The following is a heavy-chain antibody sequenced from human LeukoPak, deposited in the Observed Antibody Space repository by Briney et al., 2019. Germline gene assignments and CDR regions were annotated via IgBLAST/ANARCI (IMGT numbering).Heavy chain of an antibody. V-gene: IGHV3-43D*03. J-gene: IGHJ4*02. Sequence: GRSLRLSCAASGFTFDDYAMHWVRQAPRKGLECVSLISWDGDSTYYADSVKDRFTIYRDNYKNSLYLQMNSLRPEDTALYYCATAPYDSIGIFDYWGQGTLVSVSS. D-gene: IGHD3-22*01. CDR2: ISWDGDST. CDR1: GFTFDDYA. CDR3: ATAPYDSIGIFDY.